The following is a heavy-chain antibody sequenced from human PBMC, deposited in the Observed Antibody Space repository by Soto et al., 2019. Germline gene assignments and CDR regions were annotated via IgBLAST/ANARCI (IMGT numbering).Heavy chain of an antibody. CDR1: GGSISNHY. D-gene: IGHD7-27*01. CDR3: TRANWYSEY. J-gene: IGHJ4*02. Sequence: QVQLQESGPGLVKPSETLSLTCTVSGGSISNHYWSWIRQPPGKGLEWIGYIYYNGNTNYNPPLKSRFPMREDTSKNQLSLKLIPVTAADTAVYYCTRANWYSEYWGRGPLVPVSS. V-gene: IGHV4-59*11. CDR2: IYYNGNT.